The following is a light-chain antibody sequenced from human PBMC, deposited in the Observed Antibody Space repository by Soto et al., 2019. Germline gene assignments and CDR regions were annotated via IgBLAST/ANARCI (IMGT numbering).Light chain of an antibody. CDR1: QTLSINS. Sequence: EIVLTQSPDTLSLSPGERATLFCRDSQTLSINSLAWYQQKPGQAPRLLIYAASTRHTGIPDRFNGSGSGTDFALTINRLEPEDFAVYFCQQYDGAPLTFGPGTKVDVK. J-gene: IGKJ3*01. CDR3: QQYDGAPLT. CDR2: AAS. V-gene: IGKV3-20*01.